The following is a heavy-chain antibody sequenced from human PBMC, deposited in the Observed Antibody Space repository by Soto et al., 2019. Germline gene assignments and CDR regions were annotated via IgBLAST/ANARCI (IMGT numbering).Heavy chain of an antibody. CDR2: IKQDGSEK. J-gene: IGHJ4*02. D-gene: IGHD2-15*01. V-gene: IGHV3-7*01. CDR3: ARLYCSGGSCYRVPY. CDR1: GFTFSSYW. Sequence: GGSLRLSCAASGFTFSSYWMSWVRQAPGKGLEWVANIKQDGSEKYYVDSVKGRFTISRDNAKNSLYLQMNSLRAEDTAVYYCARLYCSGGSCYRVPYWGQGTLVTVSS.